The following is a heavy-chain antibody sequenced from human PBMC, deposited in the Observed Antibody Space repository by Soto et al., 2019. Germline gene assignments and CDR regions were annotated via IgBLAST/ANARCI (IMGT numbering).Heavy chain of an antibody. J-gene: IGHJ4*02. CDR3: ATIAAVRFDY. Sequence: EVQLVESGGGLVQPGGSLRLSCVASGFTFSSEYMSWVHQAPGKGLEWVGNINQDGSEIYYLDSVKGRFTISRDNAKKSVFLQMNRLRAEDTAVYYCATIAAVRFDYWGQGTRVTVSS. V-gene: IGHV3-7*02. CDR1: GFTFSSEY. CDR2: INQDGSEI. D-gene: IGHD6-13*01.